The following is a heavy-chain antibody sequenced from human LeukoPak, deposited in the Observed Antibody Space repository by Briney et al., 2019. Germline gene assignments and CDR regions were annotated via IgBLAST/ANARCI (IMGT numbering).Heavy chain of an antibody. V-gene: IGHV4-34*01. CDR2: INHSGST. J-gene: IGHJ4*02. D-gene: IGHD3-22*01. Sequence: SETLSLTCAVYGGSFSGYYWSWIRQPPGKGLEWIGEINHSGSTNYNPSLKSRVTISVDTSKNQFSLKLSSVTAADTAVYYCARVKTLIVVVRLFDYWGQGTLVTVSP. CDR3: ARVKTLIVVVRLFDY. CDR1: GGSFSGYY.